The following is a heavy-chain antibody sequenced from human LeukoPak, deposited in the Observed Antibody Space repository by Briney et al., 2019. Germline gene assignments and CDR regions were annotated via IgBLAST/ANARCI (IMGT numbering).Heavy chain of an antibody. D-gene: IGHD2-2*01. CDR3: ATSSDAPGNY. J-gene: IGHJ4*02. CDR1: GFTFTNYG. V-gene: IGHV3-48*01. CDR2: ISDSAI. Sequence: GGSLRLSCATSGFTFTNYGMNWVRQAPGKGLEWVSYISDSAILYADSVRGRFTISRDNARNSLYLQMNSLRAEDTAVYYCATSSDAPGNYWGQGTLVTVSS.